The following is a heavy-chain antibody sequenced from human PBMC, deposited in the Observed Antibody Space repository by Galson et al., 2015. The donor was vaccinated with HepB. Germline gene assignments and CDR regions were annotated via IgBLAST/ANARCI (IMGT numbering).Heavy chain of an antibody. CDR1: GFTFSSYS. V-gene: IGHV3-21*01. D-gene: IGHD5-18*01. CDR2: ISSSSSYI. CDR3: ARLFSAMVSHDAFDI. Sequence: SLRLSCAASGFTFSSYSMNWVRQAPGKGLEWVSSISSSSSYIYYADSVKGRFTISRDNAKNSLYLQMSSLRAGDTAVYYCARLFSAMVSHDAFDIWGQGTMVTVSS. J-gene: IGHJ3*02.